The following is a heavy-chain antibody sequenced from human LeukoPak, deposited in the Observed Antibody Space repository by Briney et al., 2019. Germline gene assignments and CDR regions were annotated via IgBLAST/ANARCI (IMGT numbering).Heavy chain of an antibody. J-gene: IGHJ4*02. CDR1: GGSISSGDYY. D-gene: IGHD6-13*01. CDR2: IYYSGST. CDR3: AREPSPSGYSSSWYRDY. V-gene: IGHV4-30-4*01. Sequence: PSETLSLTCTVSGGSISSGDYYWSWIRQPPGKGLEWIGYIYYSGSTYYNPSLKSRVTISVDTSKNQFSLKLSSATAADTAVYYCAREPSPSGYSSSWYRDYWGQGTLVTVSS.